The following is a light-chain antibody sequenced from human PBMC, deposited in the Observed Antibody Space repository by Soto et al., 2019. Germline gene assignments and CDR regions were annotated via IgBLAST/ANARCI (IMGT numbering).Light chain of an antibody. Sequence: ALSRARVYISVSPGDLTTLSCRASQTISNRLLAWYQQKPGQAPRLLIYGASSRATGIPDRFSGSGSGTDFTLTISRLEPEDFAMHYCKQYATLLPISSADGTRLEI. J-gene: IGKJ5*01. CDR3: KQYATLLPIS. CDR2: GAS. CDR1: QTISNRL. V-gene: IGKV3-20*01.